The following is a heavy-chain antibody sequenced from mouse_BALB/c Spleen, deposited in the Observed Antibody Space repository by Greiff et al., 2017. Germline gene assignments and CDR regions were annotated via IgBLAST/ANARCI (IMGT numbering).Heavy chain of an antibody. Sequence: VQLQESGPGLVAPSQSLSITCTVSGFSLTSYGVHWVRQPPGKGLEWLGVIWAGGSTNYNSALMSRLSISKDNSKSQVFLKMNSLQTDDTAMYYCARGSYYYGSSPPWFAYWGQGTLVTVSA. J-gene: IGHJ3*01. D-gene: IGHD1-1*01. V-gene: IGHV2-9*02. CDR1: GFSLTSYG. CDR2: IWAGGST. CDR3: ARGSYYYGSSPPWFAY.